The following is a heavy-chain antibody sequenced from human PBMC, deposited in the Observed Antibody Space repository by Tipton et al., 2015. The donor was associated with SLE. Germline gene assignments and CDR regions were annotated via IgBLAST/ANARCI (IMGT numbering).Heavy chain of an antibody. CDR2: IYPGDSDT. CDR1: GYSFTSYW. V-gene: IGHV5-51*01. J-gene: IGHJ4*02. CDR3: ARDAYSSGFDY. Sequence: QSGPEVKKPGESLKISCKGSGYSFTSYWIGWVRQMPGKGLEWMGIIYPGDSDTRYLPSFPGQVTISADKSISTAYLKWCSLKASDTAMYYWARDAYSSGFDYWGQGTLVTVSS. D-gene: IGHD6-19*01.